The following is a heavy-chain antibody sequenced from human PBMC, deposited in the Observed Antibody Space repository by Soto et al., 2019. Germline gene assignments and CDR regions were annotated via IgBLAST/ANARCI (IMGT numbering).Heavy chain of an antibody. J-gene: IGHJ4*02. D-gene: IGHD2-2*01. V-gene: IGHV3-21*01. CDR2: ISSSSSYI. CDR1: GFTFSSYS. Sequence: EVQLVESGGGLVKPGGSLRLSCAASGFTFSSYSMNWVRQAPGKGLEWVSSISSSSSYIYYADSVKGRFTISRDNAKNSLDLQMNSLRAEDTAVYYCASSLLYYGSSTSCYPPFDYWGQGTLVTVSS. CDR3: ASSLLYYGSSTSCYPPFDY.